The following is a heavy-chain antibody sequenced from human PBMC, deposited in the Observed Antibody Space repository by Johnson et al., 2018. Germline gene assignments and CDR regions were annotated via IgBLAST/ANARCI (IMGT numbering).Heavy chain of an antibody. J-gene: IGHJ6*02. Sequence: VQLVQSGGGLVQPGGSXRLSCAASGFTFSSYDMHWVRQATGKGLEWVSAIGTAGDTYYPGSVKGRFTISRENAKNSLYLQMNSLRAGDTAVYYCARGMGRAVAGTWSYYGMDVWGQGTTVTVSS. CDR3: ARGMGRAVAGTWSYYGMDV. CDR1: GFTFSSYD. V-gene: IGHV3-13*01. CDR2: IGTAGDT. D-gene: IGHD6-19*01.